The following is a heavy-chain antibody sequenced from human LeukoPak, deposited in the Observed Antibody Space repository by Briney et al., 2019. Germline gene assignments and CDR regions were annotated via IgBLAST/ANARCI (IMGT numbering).Heavy chain of an antibody. J-gene: IGHJ5*02. Sequence: AAVKVSCMVSGYALNELSNHWVRQAPAKGLEWVGGIDREDGQTIDTQNFQGRVTLTEDTSAQRAYMEVTSLRSDDTAVYYCATKNLFHLWGQGTLVTVSS. CDR2: IDREDGQT. CDR3: ATKNLFHL. D-gene: IGHD1-14*01. CDR1: GYALNELS. V-gene: IGHV1-24*01.